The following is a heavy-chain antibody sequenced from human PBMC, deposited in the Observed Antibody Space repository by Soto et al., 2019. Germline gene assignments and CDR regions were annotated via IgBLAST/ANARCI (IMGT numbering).Heavy chain of an antibody. J-gene: IGHJ5*02. CDR2: IIPIFGPA. CDR1: GGTFRRDA. D-gene: IGHD6-6*01. V-gene: IGHV1-69*13. CDR3: ARGVPHSSSHGFDP. Sequence: SEKVSCKASGGTFRRDAISWVRQAPGQGLEWMGGIIPIFGPANYAQKFQGRITIIANESTTTVYMNLRSLTSEDTAVYYCARGVPHSSSHGFDPWGQGTLVTVSS.